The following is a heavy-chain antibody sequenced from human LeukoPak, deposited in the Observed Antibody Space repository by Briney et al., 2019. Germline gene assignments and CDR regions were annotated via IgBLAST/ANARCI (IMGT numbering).Heavy chain of an antibody. CDR3: ARHAYPSYYYGSGSYYPLDY. D-gene: IGHD3-10*01. CDR2: INHSGST. J-gene: IGHJ4*02. Sequence: PSETLSLTCAVYGGSFSGYYWSWIRQPPGKGLEWIGEINHSGSTNYNPSLKSRVTISVDTSKNQFSLKLSSVTAADTAVYYCARHAYPSYYYGSGSYYPLDYWGQGTLVTVSS. CDR1: GGSFSGYY. V-gene: IGHV4-34*01.